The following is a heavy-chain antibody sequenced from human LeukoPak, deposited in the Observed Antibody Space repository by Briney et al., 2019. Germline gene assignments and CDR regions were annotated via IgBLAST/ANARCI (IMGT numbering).Heavy chain of an antibody. Sequence: SQTLSLTCTVSGGSISSGGYYWSWIRQHPGKGLEWIGYIYYSGSTYYNPSLKSRVTISVDTSKNQFSRKLSSVTAADTAVYYCARGAHGITIFGVVIPNWFDPWGQGTLVTVSS. J-gene: IGHJ5*02. CDR2: IYYSGST. D-gene: IGHD3-3*01. CDR1: GGSISSGGYY. CDR3: ARGAHGITIFGVVIPNWFDP. V-gene: IGHV4-31*03.